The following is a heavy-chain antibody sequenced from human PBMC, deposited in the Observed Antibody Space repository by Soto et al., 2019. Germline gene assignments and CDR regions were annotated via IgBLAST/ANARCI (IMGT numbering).Heavy chain of an antibody. Sequence: ASVKVSCKASGYTFTSYGISWVRQAPGQGLEWMGWISAYNGNTNYAQKLQGRVTMTTDTSTSTAYMELRSLRSDDTAVYYCARDPDSSGYSNRYFDYWGQGTLVTVSS. CDR3: ARDPDSSGYSNRYFDY. CDR2: ISAYNGNT. V-gene: IGHV1-18*01. J-gene: IGHJ4*02. CDR1: GYTFTSYG. D-gene: IGHD3-22*01.